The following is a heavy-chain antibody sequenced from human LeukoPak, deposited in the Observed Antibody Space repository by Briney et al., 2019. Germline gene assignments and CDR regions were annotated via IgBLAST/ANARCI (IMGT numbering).Heavy chain of an antibody. D-gene: IGHD6-6*01. CDR2: IGIAGNT. V-gene: IGHV3-13*01. CDR3: AREGSLSSSDAFDI. J-gene: IGHJ3*02. CDR1: GFTFSNYE. Sequence: GGSLRLSCAASGFTFSNYEMHWVRLVLGKGLEWVSAIGIAGNTFYAGSVKDRFPISRENVKNSFHLQMNSLGAGDTAVYYCAREGSLSSSDAFDIWGQGTMVTVSS.